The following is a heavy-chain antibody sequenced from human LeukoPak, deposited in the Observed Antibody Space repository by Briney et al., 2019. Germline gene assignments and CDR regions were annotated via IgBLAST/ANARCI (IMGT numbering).Heavy chain of an antibody. J-gene: IGHJ6*02. D-gene: IGHD2-2*02. CDR2: ISSSGSTI. CDR3: ARAPRGYCSSTSCYSYYYYGMDV. V-gene: IGHV3-11*01. CDR1: GFTFSDYY. Sequence: GGSLRLSCAASGFTFSDYYMSWIRQAPGKGLEWVSYISSSGSTIYYADSVKGRFTISRDNAKNSLYLQMNSLRAEGTAVYYCARAPRGYCSSTSCYSYYYYGMDVWGQGTTVTVSS.